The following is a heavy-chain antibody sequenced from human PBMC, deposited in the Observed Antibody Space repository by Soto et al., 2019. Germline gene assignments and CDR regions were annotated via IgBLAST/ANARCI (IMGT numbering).Heavy chain of an antibody. CDR3: ARGRGYSYGYISPYYYYGMDV. J-gene: IGHJ6*02. CDR2: IWYDGSNK. V-gene: IGHV3-33*01. Sequence: GGSLRLSCAASGFTFSSYGMHWVRQAPGKGLEWVAVIWYDGSNKYYADSVKGRFTISRDNSKNTLYLQMNSLRAEDTAVYYCARGRGYSYGYISPYYYYGMDVWGQGTTVTLSS. D-gene: IGHD5-18*01. CDR1: GFTFSSYG.